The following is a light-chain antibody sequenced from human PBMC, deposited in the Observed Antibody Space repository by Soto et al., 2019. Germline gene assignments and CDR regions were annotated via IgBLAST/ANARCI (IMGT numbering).Light chain of an antibody. CDR1: QSINNRY. Sequence: EIVLTQSTGTLSLSPGERATLSCRASQSINNRYLAWYQQKPGQAPRLLIYAASSRDTGIPDRFSGSRSGTDFALSICRLKHEVFAVYYCQQFRSSTGFTFGPGTKVD. J-gene: IGKJ3*01. CDR2: AAS. V-gene: IGKV3-20*01. CDR3: QQFRSSTGFT.